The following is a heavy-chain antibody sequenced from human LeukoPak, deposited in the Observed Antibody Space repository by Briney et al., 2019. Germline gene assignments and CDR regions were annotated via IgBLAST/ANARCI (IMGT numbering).Heavy chain of an antibody. CDR2: ISSTSSYI. D-gene: IGHD6-19*01. J-gene: IGHJ4*02. CDR3: ARDGGAVAVTLIDY. V-gene: IGHV3-21*01. CDR1: GFTFSSYS. Sequence: GGSLRLSCAASGFTFSSYSMNWVRQAPGKGLEWVSSISSTSSYIYYADSVKGRFTISRDNAKNTLYLQMNSLRAEDTAVYYCARDGGAVAVTLIDYWGQGTLVSVCS.